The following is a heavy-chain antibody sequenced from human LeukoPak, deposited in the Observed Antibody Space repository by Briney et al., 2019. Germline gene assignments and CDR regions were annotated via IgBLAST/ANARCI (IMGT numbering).Heavy chain of an antibody. CDR2: FYGDDDK. CDR3: AHRRGRVVGGVVVDAAFDI. Sequence: ESGPTLVKPTQTLTLTCTFSGFSLSTSGGGLGWIRQPPGKALELVALFYGDDDKRYSPSLENRLTITKDTSKSQVVLTLTNMDSVDTATYYCAHRRGRVVGGVVVDAAFDIWGQGTMVTVSS. J-gene: IGHJ3*02. D-gene: IGHD3-3*01. V-gene: IGHV2-5*02. CDR1: GFSLSTSGGG.